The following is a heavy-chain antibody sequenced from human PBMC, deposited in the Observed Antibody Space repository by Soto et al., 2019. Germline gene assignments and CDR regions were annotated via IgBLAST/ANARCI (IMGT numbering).Heavy chain of an antibody. CDR3: AKDREKIVGATGLDY. Sequence: GGSLRLSCAASGFTFSRYAMSWVRQAPGKGLEWVSAISGSGGSTYYADSVKGRFTISRDNSKNTLYLQMNSLRAEDTAVYYCAKDREKIVGATGLDYWGQGTLVTVSS. J-gene: IGHJ4*02. D-gene: IGHD1-26*01. V-gene: IGHV3-23*01. CDR1: GFTFSRYA. CDR2: ISGSGGST.